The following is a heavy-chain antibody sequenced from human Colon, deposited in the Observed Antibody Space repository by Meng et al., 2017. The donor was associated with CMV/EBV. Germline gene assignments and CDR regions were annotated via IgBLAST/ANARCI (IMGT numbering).Heavy chain of an antibody. Sequence: GGSLRLSCAASGFTFSDYYMSWIRQAPGKGLEWVSYISSSGSTIYYADSVKGRFTISRDNAKNSLYLQMNRLRGEDTAVYFCARGSEVIITTFNMDYFDNWGQGTLVTVSS. CDR1: GFTFSDYY. CDR2: ISSSGSTI. V-gene: IGHV3-11*04. D-gene: IGHD3-10*02. J-gene: IGHJ4*02. CDR3: ARGSEVIITTFNMDYFDN.